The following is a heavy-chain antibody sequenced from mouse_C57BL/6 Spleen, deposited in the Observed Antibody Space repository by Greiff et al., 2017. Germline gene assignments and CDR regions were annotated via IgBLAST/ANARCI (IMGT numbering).Heavy chain of an antibody. CDR1: GYSITSGYY. Sequence: EVQLQESGPGLVKPSQSLSLTCSVTGYSITSGYYWNWIRQFPGNKLEWMGYISYDGSNNYNPSLKNRISITRDTSKNQFFLKLNSVTTEDTATYYCARGGDVYYYGSSYGFAYWGQGTLVTVSA. D-gene: IGHD1-1*01. CDR2: ISYDGSN. CDR3: ARGGDVYYYGSSYGFAY. J-gene: IGHJ3*01. V-gene: IGHV3-6*01.